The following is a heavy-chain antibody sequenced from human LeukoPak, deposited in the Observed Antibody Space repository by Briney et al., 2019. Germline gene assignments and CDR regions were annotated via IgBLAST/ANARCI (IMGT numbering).Heavy chain of an antibody. CDR2: IYESGST. CDR1: GGSISSRHW. J-gene: IGHJ5*02. Sequence: SGTLSLTCAVSGGSISSRHWWTWVRQPPGLGLEWIGAIYESGSTNYNPSLESRVTLSVDKSKNQFSLKLTSVTAADTAVYYCANLGYCGVHRRYPVAWGQGTLVTVSS. D-gene: IGHD2-15*01. CDR3: ANLGYCGVHRRYPVA. V-gene: IGHV4-4*02.